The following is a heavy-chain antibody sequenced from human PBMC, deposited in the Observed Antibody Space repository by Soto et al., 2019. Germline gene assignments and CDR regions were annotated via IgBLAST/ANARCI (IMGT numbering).Heavy chain of an antibody. J-gene: IGHJ6*02. D-gene: IGHD2-2*01. CDR3: ARLRYCISTICYPYYYYGMDV. Sequence: QVQLVQSGAEVKKPGSSVKVSCKASGGTFSSYAISWVRQAPGQGLEWMGGIIPIFGTANYAQKFQGRVTITADESTSTAYMELSSLRSEDTAVYYCARLRYCISTICYPYYYYGMDVWGQGTTVTVSS. V-gene: IGHV1-69*12. CDR2: IIPIFGTA. CDR1: GGTFSSYA.